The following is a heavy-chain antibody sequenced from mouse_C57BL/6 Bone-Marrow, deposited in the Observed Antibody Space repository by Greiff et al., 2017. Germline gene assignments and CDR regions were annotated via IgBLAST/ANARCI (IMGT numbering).Heavy chain of an antibody. V-gene: IGHV1-69*01. CDR2: IDPSDSYN. D-gene: IGHD2-3*01. Sequence: VQLQQPGAELVMPGASVKLSCKASGYTFTSYWMHWVKQRPGQGLEWIGEIDPSDSYNNYNQTFKGKSTLTVDKSSSTAYMQLSSLTSEDSAVYYCAIEEGGYYVWFAYWGQGTLVTVSA. J-gene: IGHJ3*01. CDR1: GYTFTSYW. CDR3: AIEEGGYYVWFAY.